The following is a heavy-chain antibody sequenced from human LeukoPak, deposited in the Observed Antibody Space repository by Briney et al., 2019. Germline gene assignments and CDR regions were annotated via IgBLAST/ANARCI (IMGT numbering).Heavy chain of an antibody. Sequence: PGGSLRLSCAAPGFTFSSYGMHWVRQAPGKGLEWVAFIRYDGSNKYYADSVKGRFTISRDNSKNTLYLQMNSLRAEDTAVYYCAPIMITFGGVIPFDYWGQGTLVTVSS. CDR3: APIMITFGGVIPFDY. CDR2: IRYDGSNK. CDR1: GFTFSSYG. V-gene: IGHV3-30*02. D-gene: IGHD3-16*02. J-gene: IGHJ4*02.